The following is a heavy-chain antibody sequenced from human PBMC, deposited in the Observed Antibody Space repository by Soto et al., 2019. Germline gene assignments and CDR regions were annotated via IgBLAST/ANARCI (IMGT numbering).Heavy chain of an antibody. D-gene: IGHD1-1*01. J-gene: IGHJ6*01. CDR1: GFTFSKAW. Sequence: GGSLRLSCAASGFTFSKAWMSWVRQAPGKGLEWVGRIKSKSDGGTTDYAAPVKGRFTISRDDSKNKQYMKMNRLKIEDPDVNYCATDITTTSELYYGMEDWGQGTTVTVSS. CDR3: ATDITTTSELYYGMED. V-gene: IGHV3-15*01. CDR2: IKSKSDGGTT.